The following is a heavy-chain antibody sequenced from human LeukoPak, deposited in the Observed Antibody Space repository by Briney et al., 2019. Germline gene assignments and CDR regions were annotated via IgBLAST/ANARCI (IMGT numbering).Heavy chain of an antibody. CDR2: IYYSGST. CDR1: GGSISSYY. J-gene: IGHJ4*02. Sequence: SETLSLTCAVSGGSISSYYWNWIRQPPGKGLEWIGYIYYSGSTNYNPSLKSRVTISIDTSKNQLSLQLTSVTAADTAVYYCSTDVRGLVPYYFDFWGQGTLVTVSS. CDR3: STDVRGLVPYYFDF. D-gene: IGHD3-10*02. V-gene: IGHV4-59*01.